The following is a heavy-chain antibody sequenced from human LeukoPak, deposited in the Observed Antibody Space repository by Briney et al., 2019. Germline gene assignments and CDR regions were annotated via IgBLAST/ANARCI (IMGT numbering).Heavy chain of an antibody. Sequence: GGSLRLSCAASGFTFSSYAMSRVRQAPGKGLEWVSAISGSGGSTYYADSVKGRFTISRDNSKNTLYLQMNSLRAEDTAVYYCAKMVYAINVLDYWGQGTLVTVSS. D-gene: IGHD2-8*01. V-gene: IGHV3-23*01. CDR3: AKMVYAINVLDY. CDR2: ISGSGGST. J-gene: IGHJ4*02. CDR1: GFTFSSYA.